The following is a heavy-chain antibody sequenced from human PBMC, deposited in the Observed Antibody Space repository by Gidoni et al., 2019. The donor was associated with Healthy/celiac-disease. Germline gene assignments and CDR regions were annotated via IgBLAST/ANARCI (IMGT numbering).Heavy chain of an antibody. CDR3: ARRPGIAAAAQIDY. D-gene: IGHD6-13*01. V-gene: IGHV3-30*02. Sequence: QVQLVESGGGVVQPGGSLRLSCAASGFPFRSYGMHWVRQAPGKGLEWVAFIRYDGSNKYYADSVKGRFTISRDNSKNTLYLQMNSLRAEDTAVYYCARRPGIAAAAQIDYWGQGTLVTVSS. CDR1: GFPFRSYG. CDR2: IRYDGSNK. J-gene: IGHJ4*02.